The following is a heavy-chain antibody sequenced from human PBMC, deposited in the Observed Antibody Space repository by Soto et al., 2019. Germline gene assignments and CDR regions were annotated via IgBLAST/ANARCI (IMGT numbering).Heavy chain of an antibody. V-gene: IGHV3-48*03. J-gene: IGHJ4*02. D-gene: IGHD1-1*01. CDR2: INGGGSSI. CDR3: ATQDFRGTAGTT. CDR1: GFTFTSHE. Sequence: GGSLRLSCAASGFTFTSHEMNWVRQAPGKGPEWLSYINGGGSSIYYADSVKGRFTISRDNAKNSLYLQMNSLRGEDSAVYNCATQDFRGTAGTTWGQGTLVTVSS.